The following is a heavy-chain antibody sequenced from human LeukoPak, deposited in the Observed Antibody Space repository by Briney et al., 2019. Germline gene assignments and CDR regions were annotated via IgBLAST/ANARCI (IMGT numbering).Heavy chain of an antibody. Sequence: GGSLRLSCAASGFTVSNNYMSWVRQAPGKGLEWVSVIYSGGSTYYADSVKGRFTISRDNSKNTLYLQMNSLRAEDTAVYYCARILGCDSSGYYTGFFDYWGQGTLVTVSS. CDR2: IYSGGST. V-gene: IGHV3-66*01. D-gene: IGHD3-22*01. CDR1: GFTVSNNY. J-gene: IGHJ4*02. CDR3: ARILGCDSSGYYTGFFDY.